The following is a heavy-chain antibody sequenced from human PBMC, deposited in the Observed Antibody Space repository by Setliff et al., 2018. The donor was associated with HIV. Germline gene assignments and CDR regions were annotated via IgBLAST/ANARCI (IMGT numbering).Heavy chain of an antibody. CDR3: TRRDVSPLWFGQFDY. J-gene: IGHJ4*02. CDR1: DGSFSSDY. CDR2: IYYSGST. V-gene: IGHV4-59*12. Sequence: SETLSLTCAVSDGSFSSDYWTWIRQTPGKGLEWIGYIYYSGSTKYNPSLKSRVTMSLDTSKNQFSLNLDSVTAADTAVYYCTRRDVSPLWFGQFDYWGQGILVTVSS. D-gene: IGHD3-10*01.